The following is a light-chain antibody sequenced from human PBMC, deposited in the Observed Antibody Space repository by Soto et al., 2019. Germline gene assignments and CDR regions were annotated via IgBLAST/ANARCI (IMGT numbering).Light chain of an antibody. CDR1: QDIADS. CDR3: QQYDNLPLT. J-gene: IGKJ4*01. V-gene: IGKV1-33*01. CDR2: DAS. Sequence: DIQMTLSPSSLSASVGDRVTIPCQASQDIADSLNWYQLKPGKAPKLLIYDASRLQTGVPSRFSGSGSGTDFIFTVSSLQPDDIATYHCQQYDNLPLTFGGGTKVDIK.